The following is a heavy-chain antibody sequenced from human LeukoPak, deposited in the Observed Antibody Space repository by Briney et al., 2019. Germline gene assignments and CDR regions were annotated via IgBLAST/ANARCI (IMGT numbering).Heavy chain of an antibody. CDR3: ARGLPLGSRLSWRAFDI. CDR2: IYHSGST. J-gene: IGHJ3*02. Sequence: SETLSLTCAVSGGSISSSNWWSWVRQPPGKGLEWIGEIYHSGSTNYNPSLKSRVTISVDKSKNQFSLKLSSVTAADTAVYYCARGLPLGSRLSWRAFDIWGQGTMVTVSS. D-gene: IGHD4-11*01. V-gene: IGHV4-4*02. CDR1: GGSISSSNW.